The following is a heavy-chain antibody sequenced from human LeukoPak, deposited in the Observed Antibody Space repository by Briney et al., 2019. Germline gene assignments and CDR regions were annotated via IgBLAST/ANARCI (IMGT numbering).Heavy chain of an antibody. CDR3: ARGYHQLVRTNHY. V-gene: IGHV1-8*01. J-gene: IGHJ4*02. CDR2: MNPNSGNT. D-gene: IGHD2-2*01. Sequence: ASVKVSCKASGYTFTSYDINWVRQATGQGLEWMGWMNPNSGNTGYAQKFQRRVTMTRNTSISTAYMEPSSLRSEDTAVYYCARGYHQLVRTNHYWGQGTLVTVS. CDR1: GYTFTSYD.